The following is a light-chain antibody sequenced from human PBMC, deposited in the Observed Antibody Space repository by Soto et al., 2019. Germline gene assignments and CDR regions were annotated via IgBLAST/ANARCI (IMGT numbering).Light chain of an antibody. Sequence: QSALTQPASVSGSPGQSITISCTGTSSDVGNYNYVSWYQQHPGKAPQLMIFQVSNRASGVSNRFSGSKSDNTASLTISGLQAEDEADYYCCSYTSSSSYVFGTGTKLTVL. V-gene: IGLV2-14*01. CDR2: QVS. CDR3: CSYTSSSSYV. CDR1: SSDVGNYNY. J-gene: IGLJ1*01.